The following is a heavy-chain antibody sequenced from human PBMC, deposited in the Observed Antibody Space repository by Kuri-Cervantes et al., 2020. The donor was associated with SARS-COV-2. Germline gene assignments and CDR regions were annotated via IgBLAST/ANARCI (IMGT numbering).Heavy chain of an antibody. CDR3: AREAYSYGFIYYYYMDV. J-gene: IGHJ6*03. D-gene: IGHD5-18*01. CDR1: GNTFTSYY. CDR2: INPSGGST. Sequence: APVKVSCKASGNTFTSYYMHWVRQAPGQGLEWMGIINPSGGSTSYAQKFQGRVTMTRDTSISTAYMELSRLRSDDTAVYYCAREAYSYGFIYYYYMDVWGKGTTVTVSS. V-gene: IGHV1-46*01.